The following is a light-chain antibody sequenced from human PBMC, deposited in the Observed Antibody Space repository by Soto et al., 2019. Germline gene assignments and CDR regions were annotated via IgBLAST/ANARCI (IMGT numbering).Light chain of an antibody. CDR3: MQALQSLT. Sequence: EIGMTQSPLPLPVTPGEPASISCRSSQSLLYNNTYNSLDWYVQKPGQSPQLLIYFGSNRAPGVPDRFSSSGSGTDFTLKINRVEAEDVGTYYCMQALQSLTFGQGTRLEN. V-gene: IGKV2-28*01. J-gene: IGKJ5*01. CDR2: FGS. CDR1: QSLLYNNTYNS.